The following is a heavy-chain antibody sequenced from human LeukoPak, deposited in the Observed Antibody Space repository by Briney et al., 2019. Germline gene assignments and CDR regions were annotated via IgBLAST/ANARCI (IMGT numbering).Heavy chain of an antibody. V-gene: IGHV3-7*05. CDR3: TRDEF. J-gene: IGHJ3*01. CDR1: GFTFSNYW. Sequence: GGSLRLSCAGSGFTFSNYWMSWVRQAPGKGLEWVANMKKDESEKYYVDSVKGRFTISRDNAKNSLYLQMDSLRAEDTAVYYCTRDEFWGQGTMVTVSS. CDR2: MKKDESEK.